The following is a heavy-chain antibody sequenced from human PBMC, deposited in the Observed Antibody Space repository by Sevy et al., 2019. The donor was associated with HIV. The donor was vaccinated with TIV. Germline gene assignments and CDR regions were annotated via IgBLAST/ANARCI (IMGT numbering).Heavy chain of an antibody. Sequence: GGSPRLSCAASGLTFSTYSMNWVRQAPGKGLEWVSYISSSSSTIYYADSVKGRFTISRDNAKNSLYLQMNSLRAEDTAVDYCASPLPFYYGSGSEEFDYWGRGTLVTVSS. J-gene: IGHJ4*02. CDR1: GLTFSTYS. V-gene: IGHV3-48*01. CDR2: ISSSSSTI. CDR3: ASPLPFYYGSGSEEFDY. D-gene: IGHD3-10*01.